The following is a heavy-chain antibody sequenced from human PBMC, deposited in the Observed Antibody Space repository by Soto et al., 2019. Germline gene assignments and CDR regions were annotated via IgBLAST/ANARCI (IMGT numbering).Heavy chain of an antibody. V-gene: IGHV3-30*04. CDR2: ISDDGKTT. CDR1: GFTFRSYD. D-gene: IGHD2-2*01. CDR3: ARDVCSTTSCYGDY. Sequence: QVQLVESGGGVVQPGRSLRLSCAASGFTFRSYDMHWVRQAPGEGLEWVAVISDDGKTTYYGDSVKGRFTISRDNSENTLSLQISSLRAADTGVYYCARDVCSTTSCYGDYWGQGTLVIVSS. J-gene: IGHJ4*02.